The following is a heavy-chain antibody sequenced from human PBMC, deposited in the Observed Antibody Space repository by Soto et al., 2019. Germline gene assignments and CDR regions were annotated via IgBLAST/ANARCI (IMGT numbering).Heavy chain of an antibody. CDR3: ARGWWEREGYVMPV. CDR1: GTSISSTFW. J-gene: IGHJ6*02. D-gene: IGHD1-26*01. Sequence: SETLSLTCAVSGTSISSTFWWTWVRQPPGKGLEWIGEVYHTGTTKYNPSLKNRVTISVDKSNNQFSLELRAVTAADTAVYYCARGWWEREGYVMPVWGQGTTVTVS. V-gene: IGHV4-4*02. CDR2: VYHTGTT.